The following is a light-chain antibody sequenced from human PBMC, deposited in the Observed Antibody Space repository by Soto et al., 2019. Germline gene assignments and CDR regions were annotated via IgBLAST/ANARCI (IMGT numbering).Light chain of an antibody. CDR3: QQSYSTPPIN. V-gene: IGKV1-39*01. J-gene: IGKJ5*01. CDR2: AAS. Sequence: DIQMTHSPSSLSASVLYIVTITFRSSQTISTYLNWYQQKPGNAPKLLIYAASSSQSGVPSRFSGSGSGTDSTLTISSLQPEDFATYYCQQSYSTPPINFGQGTRLEIK. CDR1: QTISTY.